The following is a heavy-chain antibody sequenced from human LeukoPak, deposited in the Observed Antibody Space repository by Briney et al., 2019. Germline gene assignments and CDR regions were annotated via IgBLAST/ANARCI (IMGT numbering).Heavy chain of an antibody. CDR3: ARHKEWEPQHDAFDI. CDR2: IYAIGVT. CDR1: GDSTSSYY. D-gene: IGHD1-26*01. Sequence: PSETLSLTCSVSGDSTSSYYWSWIRQPPGKGLEWIGYIYAIGVTNYNPSLKSRVTISIDTSNNQFSLKLSSVTAADTAVYYRARHKEWEPQHDAFDIWGQGTMVTVSS. V-gene: IGHV4-4*09. J-gene: IGHJ3*02.